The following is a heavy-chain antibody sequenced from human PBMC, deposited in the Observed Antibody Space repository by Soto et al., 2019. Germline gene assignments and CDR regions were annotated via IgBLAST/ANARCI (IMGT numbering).Heavy chain of an antibody. Sequence: PSETLSLTCTVSGGSFTSTNYFWGWIRQPPGKGLEWIGYMYYNGNTFYSPSLKSRVTMSVDTSKRQFSLDLSSVTAADTAMYYCATLQIYDTRAAPTPIFHPWGLGAMVTVSS. J-gene: IGHJ1*01. V-gene: IGHV4-39*01. CDR2: MYYNGNT. D-gene: IGHD3-3*01. CDR3: ATLQIYDTRAAPTPIFHP. CDR1: GGSFTSTNYF.